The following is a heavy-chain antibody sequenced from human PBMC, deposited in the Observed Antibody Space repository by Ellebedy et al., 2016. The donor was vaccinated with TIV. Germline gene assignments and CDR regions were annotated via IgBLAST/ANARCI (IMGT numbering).Heavy chain of an antibody. CDR1: GYTFTGYY. D-gene: IGHD2-8*01. V-gene: IGHV1-2*04. CDR3: ARDPIGDGCTNGVCYDYYYGMDV. J-gene: IGHJ6*02. CDR2: INPNSGGT. Sequence: ASVKVSCXASGYTFTGYYMHWVRQAPGQGLEWMGWINPNSGGTNYAQKFQGWVTMTRDTSISTAYMELSRLRSDDTAVYYCARDPIGDGCTNGVCYDYYYGMDVWGQGTTVTVSS.